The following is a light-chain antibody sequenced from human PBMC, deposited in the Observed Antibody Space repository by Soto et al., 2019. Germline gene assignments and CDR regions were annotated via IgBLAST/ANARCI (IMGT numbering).Light chain of an antibody. CDR2: DAS. J-gene: IGKJ5*01. CDR3: QQLSNWPPT. V-gene: IGKV3-11*01. CDR1: QSVSSY. Sequence: EIVLTQSPATLSLSPGERATLSCRASQSVSSYLAWYQQKPGQAPRLLIYDASNRATGIPARFSGSGSGTDFPRAISSLEPEDFAVYYCQQLSNWPPTFGQGTRLEIK.